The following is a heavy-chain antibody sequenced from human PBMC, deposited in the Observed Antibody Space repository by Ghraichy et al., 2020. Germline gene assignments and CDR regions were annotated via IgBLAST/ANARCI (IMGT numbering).Heavy chain of an antibody. D-gene: IGHD4-17*01. J-gene: IGHJ4*02. V-gene: IGHV3-23*01. Sequence: GGSLRHSCAASGFTFNRYVMNWVRQAPGQGLEWVSAVNGGGSSTYYADSVKGRFTISSDNSKNTLFLQMNSLRAEDTAVYYCARDDYGDYAYSFGYWGQGTLVTVSS. CDR1: GFTFNRYV. CDR2: VNGGGSST. CDR3: ARDDYGDYAYSFGY.